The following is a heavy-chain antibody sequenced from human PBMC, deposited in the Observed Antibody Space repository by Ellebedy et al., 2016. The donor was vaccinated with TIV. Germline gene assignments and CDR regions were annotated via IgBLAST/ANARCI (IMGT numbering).Heavy chain of an antibody. Sequence: GESLKISRAASGFTLSSSAMSWVRQAPGKGPEWVAAIGVSGTGTYYPDSVKGRFSISRDNSKNTLYLHMNSLRAEDTAVYYCAKGTYYYESGTYLAFDSWGQGTLVTVSS. CDR3: AKGTYYYESGTYLAFDS. CDR2: IGVSGTGT. J-gene: IGHJ4*02. V-gene: IGHV3-23*01. D-gene: IGHD3-10*01. CDR1: GFTLSSSA.